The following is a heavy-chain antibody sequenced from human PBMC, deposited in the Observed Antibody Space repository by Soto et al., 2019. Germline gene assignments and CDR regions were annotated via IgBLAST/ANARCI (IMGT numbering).Heavy chain of an antibody. Sequence: QVQLVQSGAEVKKPGASVKVSCKASGYTFTEYYMHWMRQAPGQGLEWMGWINPTNGDTNYAHNFQDRVTMTRDASISTAYMELSSLTSDDTAVYYGTGGPSSGAFDYWGQGSLVAVSS. CDR2: INPTNGDT. CDR3: TGGPSSGAFDY. J-gene: IGHJ4*02. CDR1: GYTFTEYY. V-gene: IGHV1-2*02. D-gene: IGHD3-22*01.